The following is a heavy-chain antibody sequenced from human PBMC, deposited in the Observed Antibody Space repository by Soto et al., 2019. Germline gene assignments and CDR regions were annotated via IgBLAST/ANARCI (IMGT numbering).Heavy chain of an antibody. CDR2: IRSKAYGGTT. D-gene: IGHD6-6*01. V-gene: IGHV3-49*03. J-gene: IGHJ6*02. CDR1: GFTFGDYA. Sequence: PGGSLRLSCTASGFTFGDYAMSWFRQAPGKGLEWVGFIRSKAYGGTTEYAASVKGRFTISRDDSKSIAYLQMNSLKTEDTAVYYCTRDPYSSSSGLYYHYYGMDVWGQGTTVTSP. CDR3: TRDPYSSSSGLYYHYYGMDV.